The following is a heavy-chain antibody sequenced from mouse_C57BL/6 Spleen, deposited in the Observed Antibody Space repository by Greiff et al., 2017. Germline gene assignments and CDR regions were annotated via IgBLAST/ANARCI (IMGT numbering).Heavy chain of an antibody. J-gene: IGHJ3*01. V-gene: IGHV1-69*01. CDR1: GYTFTSYW. CDR2: IDPSDSYT. CDR3: SRLNMAFAY. D-gene: IGHD1-1*02. Sequence: QVQLQQPGAELVMPGASVKLSCKASGYTFTSYWMHWVKQRPGQGLEWIGEIDPSDSYTNYNQTFKGKSTLTVDKSSSTAYMQLSSLTSVDSAVYYCSRLNMAFAYWGQGTLVTVSA.